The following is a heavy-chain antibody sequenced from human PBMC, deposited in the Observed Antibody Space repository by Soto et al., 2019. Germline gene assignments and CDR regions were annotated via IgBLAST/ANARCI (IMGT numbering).Heavy chain of an antibody. V-gene: IGHV4-4*02. CDR2: VFHSGST. Sequence: QVLLHESGPGLVKPSGTLSLTCDVSGGSISSNNWWSWVRQPPGKGLEWIGDVFHSGSTQFHPSLNSRVTMSVDKSKNQFSLGLNSVTAADTAVYYWAKRSPITIFGVVTSGWFDPWGQGTLVTVSS. D-gene: IGHD3-3*01. J-gene: IGHJ5*02. CDR1: GGSISSNNW. CDR3: AKRSPITIFGVVTSGWFDP.